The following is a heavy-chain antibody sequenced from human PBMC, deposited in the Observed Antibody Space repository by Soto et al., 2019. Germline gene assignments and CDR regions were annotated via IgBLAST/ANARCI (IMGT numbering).Heavy chain of an antibody. CDR1: GFTVSSNY. CDR3: ARDRLLFGELLYYYYGMDV. CDR2: IYSGGST. V-gene: IGHV3-66*01. Sequence: GGSLRLSCAASGFTVSSNYMSWVRQAPGKGLEWVSVIYSGGSTYYTDSVKGRFTISRDNSKNTLYLQMNSLRADDTAVYYCARDRLLFGELLYYYYGMDVWGQGTTVTVSS. D-gene: IGHD3-10*01. J-gene: IGHJ6*02.